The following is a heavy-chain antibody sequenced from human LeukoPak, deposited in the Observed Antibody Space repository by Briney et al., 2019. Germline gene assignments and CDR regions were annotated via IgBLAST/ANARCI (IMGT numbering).Heavy chain of an antibody. CDR2: IWYDGSNK. V-gene: IGHV3-30*02. J-gene: IGHJ4*02. Sequence: PGGSLRLSCAASGFTFRNYGMHWVRQAPGKGLEWVAFIWYDGSNKYYADSVKGRFTISRDNSRNTLFLQMNSLRVEDTAVYYCATDRATQYFDYWGQGTLVSVPS. D-gene: IGHD2-15*01. CDR1: GFTFRNYG. CDR3: ATDRATQYFDY.